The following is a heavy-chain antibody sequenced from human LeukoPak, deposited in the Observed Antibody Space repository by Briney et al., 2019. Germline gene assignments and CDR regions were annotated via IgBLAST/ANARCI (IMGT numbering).Heavy chain of an antibody. CDR1: GGSFSGYY. D-gene: IGHD3-22*01. J-gene: IGHJ3*02. V-gene: IGHV4-34*01. CDR2: INHSGST. Sequence: SETLSLTCAVYGGSFSGYYWSWIRQPPGKGLEWIGEINHSGSTNYNPSLKGRVTISVDTSKNQFSLKLSSVTAADTAVYYCARRYYYDSSGFSLTSAFDIWGQGTMVTVSS. CDR3: ARRYYYDSSGFSLTSAFDI.